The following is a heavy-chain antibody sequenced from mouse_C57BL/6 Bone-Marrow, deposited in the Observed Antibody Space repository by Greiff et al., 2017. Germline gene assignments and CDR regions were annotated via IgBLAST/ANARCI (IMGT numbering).Heavy chain of an antibody. CDR1: GYTFTSYG. CDR3: ARGGDGYFDV. Sequence: VQLQESGAELARPGASVKLSCKASGYTFTSYGISWVKQRTGQGLEWIGEIYPRSGNTYYNEKFKGKATLTADKSSSTAYMELRSLTSEDSAVYFCARGGDGYFDVWGTGTTVTVSS. V-gene: IGHV1-81*01. CDR2: IYPRSGNT. J-gene: IGHJ1*03.